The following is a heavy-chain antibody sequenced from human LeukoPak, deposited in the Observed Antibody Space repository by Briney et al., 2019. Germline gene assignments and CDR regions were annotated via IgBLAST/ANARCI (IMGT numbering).Heavy chain of an antibody. V-gene: IGHV1-2*02. CDR3: ARGRSFRMAALKY. D-gene: IGHD6-13*01. J-gene: IGHJ4*02. CDR2: INPNSGGT. Sequence: GASVKVSCKASGYTFTGYYMHWVRQAPGQGLEWMGWINPNSGGTNYAQKFQGRVTMTRDTSISTAYMELSRLRSDDTAVYYCARGRSFRMAALKYWGQGTLVTVSS. CDR1: GYTFTGYY.